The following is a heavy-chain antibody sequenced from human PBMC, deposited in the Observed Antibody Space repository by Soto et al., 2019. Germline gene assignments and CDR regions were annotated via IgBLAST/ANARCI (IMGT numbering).Heavy chain of an antibody. CDR2: IGCCSGSGT. J-gene: IGHJ4*02. CDR1: GFTFSTYT. D-gene: IGHD3-3*01. CDR3: AKDRQPDGIWNFDS. V-gene: IGHV3-23*01. Sequence: PGGSLRLSCAASGFTFSTYTMNWVRQAPGKGLEWVSGIGCCSGSGTYYADFVKGRFTTSRDNSKNMVFLQMNGLRAEDTAVYYCAKDRQPDGIWNFDSWGQGTPVTVSS.